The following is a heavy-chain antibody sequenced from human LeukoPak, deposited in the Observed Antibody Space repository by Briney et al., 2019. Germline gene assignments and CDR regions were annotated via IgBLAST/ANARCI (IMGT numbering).Heavy chain of an antibody. CDR1: VFTLSRYA. J-gene: IGHJ4*02. CDR3: AKHFFGDCRPDY. V-gene: IGHV3-23*01. CDR2: ISGNGGST. D-gene: IGHD2-21*02. Sequence: GGCLSLSCAASVFTLSRYAMSGVRQARGRGREGVSAISGNGGSTYYAHSLKGRFSISRDNSKNTLYLQMNSLRAEDTAVYYCAKHFFGDCRPDYWGQGTLVTVSS.